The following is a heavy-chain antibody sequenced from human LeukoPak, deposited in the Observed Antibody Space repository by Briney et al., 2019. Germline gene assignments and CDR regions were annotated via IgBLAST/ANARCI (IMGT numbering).Heavy chain of an antibody. D-gene: IGHD4-11*01. CDR2: IYYSGST. CDR1: GGSISSYY. V-gene: IGHV4-59*01. CDR3: AASPTTVTTPFDY. J-gene: IGHJ4*02. Sequence: PSETLSLTCTVSGGSISSYYWSWIRQPPGKGPEWIGYIYYSGSTNYNPSLKSRVTISVDTSKNQFSLKLSSVTAADTAVYYCAASPTTVTTPFDYWGQGTLVTVSS.